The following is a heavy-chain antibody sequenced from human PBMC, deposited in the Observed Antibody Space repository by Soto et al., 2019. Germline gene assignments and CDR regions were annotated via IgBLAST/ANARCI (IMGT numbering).Heavy chain of an antibody. CDR1: GGSIGTGGYY. V-gene: IGHV4-31*03. Sequence: QVQLQESGPGLVKPSQTLSLTCTVSGGSIGTGGYYWNWIRQHPGKGLEWIGYFYYSASTYYNLSLKSRVTISGNTSKNQCSLKLSSVTAADTAVYYCARSVFPWGQGTLVTVSS. J-gene: IGHJ5*02. CDR2: FYYSAST. CDR3: ARSVFP.